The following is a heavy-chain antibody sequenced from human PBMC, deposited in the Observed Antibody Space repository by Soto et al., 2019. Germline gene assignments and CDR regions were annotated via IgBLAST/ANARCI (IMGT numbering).Heavy chain of an antibody. CDR2: ISYDGSNK. V-gene: IGHV3-30*18. CDR1: GFTFSSYG. CDR3: AKDYIAVASKTQCIDY. J-gene: IGHJ4*02. Sequence: PGGSLRLSCAASGFTFSSYGMHWVRPAPGKGLEWVAVISYDGSNKYYADSVKGRFTISRENSKNTLYLQMNSLRAEDTAVYYCAKDYIAVASKTQCIDYWGQGTLVTVSS. D-gene: IGHD6-19*01.